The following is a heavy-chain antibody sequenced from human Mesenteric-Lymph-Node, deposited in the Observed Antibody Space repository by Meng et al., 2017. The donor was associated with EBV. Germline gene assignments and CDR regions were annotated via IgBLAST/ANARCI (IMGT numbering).Heavy chain of an antibody. Sequence: QAQLQDPGPGLVKPSGTLSLTCSVSGGDISSSSWWSGVRQPPGKGLEWLGEIYHSSGTTNYNPSLKSRVTISLDKSKNQFSLNLSSVSAADTAVYYCARLPPTTGYGTARSYWGQGTLVTVSS. CDR2: IYHSSGTT. CDR1: GGDISSSSW. CDR3: ARLPPTTGYGTARSY. D-gene: IGHD6-13*01. V-gene: IGHV4-4*02. J-gene: IGHJ4*02.